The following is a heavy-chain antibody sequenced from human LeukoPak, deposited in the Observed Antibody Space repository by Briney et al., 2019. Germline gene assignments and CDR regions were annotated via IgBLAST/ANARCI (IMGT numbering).Heavy chain of an antibody. Sequence: GGSLRLSCAASGFTFSNIAMHWVRQAPGKGLEWVAFIQNDGRTKSYADSVKGRFTISRDKSKNTLYLQMNSLRAEDTAVYYCARWLQFDWFDYWGQGTLVTVSS. D-gene: IGHD5-24*01. J-gene: IGHJ4*02. CDR3: ARWLQFDWFDY. V-gene: IGHV3-30*12. CDR1: GFTFSNIA. CDR2: IQNDGRTK.